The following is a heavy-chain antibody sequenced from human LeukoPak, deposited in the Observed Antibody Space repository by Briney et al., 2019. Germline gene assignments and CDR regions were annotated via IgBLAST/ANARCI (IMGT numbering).Heavy chain of an antibody. Sequence: SETLSLTCTVSGGSISSSYWSWIRQPPGKGLEWIGYIYYSGSSNYNPSLKSRVTISVGTSKNQFSLKLNSGTAADTAVYYCARQGPLTTAVTTRTNPFDYWGQGTLVTVSS. CDR3: ARQGPLTTAVTTRTNPFDY. CDR1: GGSISSSY. D-gene: IGHD4-11*01. J-gene: IGHJ4*02. V-gene: IGHV4-59*08. CDR2: IYYSGSS.